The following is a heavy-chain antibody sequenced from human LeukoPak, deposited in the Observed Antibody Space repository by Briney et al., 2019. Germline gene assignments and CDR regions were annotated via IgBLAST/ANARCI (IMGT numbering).Heavy chain of an antibody. Sequence: SVKVSCKASGFTFTSSAVQWVRQARGPRLEWIGWIVVGSGNTNYAQKFQERVTITRDMSTSTAYMELSSLRSEDAAVYYCAAEVDYYDSSGYYSPWYTPERWGQGTLVTVSS. V-gene: IGHV1-58*01. J-gene: IGHJ4*02. CDR3: AAEVDYYDSSGYYSPWYTPER. CDR1: GFTFTSSA. CDR2: IVVGSGNT. D-gene: IGHD3-22*01.